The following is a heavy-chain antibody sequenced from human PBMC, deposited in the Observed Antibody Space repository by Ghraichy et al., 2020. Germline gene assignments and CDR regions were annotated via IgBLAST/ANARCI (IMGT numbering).Heavy chain of an antibody. V-gene: IGHV2-5*02. J-gene: IGHJ4*02. D-gene: IGHD3-10*01. Sequence: SGPTLVKPTQTLTLTCTFSGFSLSTRGVGVGWIRQPPGKALELIALIYWDEDKRYSPSLKSRLTIIRDTSKDQVVLIMTNMDPVDTATYYCGFTSYYDSGSYSTKHAFDHWGQGILVTVSS. CDR1: GFSLSTRGVG. CDR2: IYWDEDK. CDR3: GFTSYYDSGSYSTKHAFDH.